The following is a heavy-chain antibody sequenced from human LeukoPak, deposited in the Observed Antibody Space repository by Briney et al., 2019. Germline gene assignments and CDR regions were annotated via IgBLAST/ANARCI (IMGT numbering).Heavy chain of an antibody. V-gene: IGHV3-30-3*01. CDR3: ARDRDLMKPFSGCYLFDY. CDR2: ISYDGSNK. Sequence: GGSLRLSCAASGFTFSSYAMHWVRQAPGKGLEWVALISYDGSNKYYADSVKGRFTISRDNSKNTLYLQMNSLRAEDTAVYYCARDRDLMKPFSGCYLFDYWGQGTLVTVSS. J-gene: IGHJ4*02. CDR1: GFTFSSYA. D-gene: IGHD3-10*01.